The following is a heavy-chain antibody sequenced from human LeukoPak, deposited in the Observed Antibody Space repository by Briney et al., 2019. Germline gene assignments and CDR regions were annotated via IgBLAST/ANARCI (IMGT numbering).Heavy chain of an antibody. Sequence: GGSLRLSCAASGFTFSSYSMKWVRQAPGKGLEWVSSISSSSSYIYYADSVKGRFTISRDNAKNSLYLQMNSLRAEDTAVYYCARERALGYYYDSSWGQGTLVTVSS. J-gene: IGHJ4*02. CDR3: ARERALGYYYDSS. CDR1: GFTFSSYS. CDR2: ISSSSSYI. D-gene: IGHD3-22*01. V-gene: IGHV3-21*01.